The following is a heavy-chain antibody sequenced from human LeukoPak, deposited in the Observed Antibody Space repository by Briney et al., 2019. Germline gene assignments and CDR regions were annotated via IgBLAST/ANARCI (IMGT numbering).Heavy chain of an antibody. CDR1: GGSISSYY. V-gene: IGHV4-59*08. CDR2: IYYSGST. J-gene: IGHJ6*02. D-gene: IGHD2-21*02. CDR3: ARLNPGEYCGGDCYPPYYYYYGMDV. Sequence: ASETLSLTCTVSGGSISSYYWSWIRQPPGKGLEWIGYIYYSGSTNYNPSLKSRVTISVDTSKNQFSLKLSSVTAADTAVYYCARLNPGEYCGGDCYPPYYYYYGMDVWGQGTTVTVSS.